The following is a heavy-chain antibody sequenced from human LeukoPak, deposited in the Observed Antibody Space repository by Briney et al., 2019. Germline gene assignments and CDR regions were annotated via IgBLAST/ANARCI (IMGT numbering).Heavy chain of an antibody. V-gene: IGHV4-39*01. CDR1: GVSFSTSTHY. J-gene: IGHJ4*02. CDR3: VRQGGWGGAASLIEF. D-gene: IGHD2-15*01. Sequence: SETLSLTCTVSGVSFSTSTHYWAWIRQPPGRGLEGIASMFYRGTTYYNASLRSRATLSVDTSINQFSLKLSSVTAPDTGTFYCVRQGGWGGAASLIEFWGQGTLVTVSS. CDR2: MFYRGTT.